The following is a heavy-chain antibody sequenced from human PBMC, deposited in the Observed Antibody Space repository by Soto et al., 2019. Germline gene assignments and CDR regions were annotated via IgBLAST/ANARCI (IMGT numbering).Heavy chain of an antibody. J-gene: IGHJ5*02. D-gene: IGHD6-19*01. CDR2: VFHTGTT. CDR3: ARSAGWYAIHA. Sequence: QVQLKESGPGLVKPSGTLSLTCAVSGDSVSSPYYWCWVRQPPGKGLEWIGEVFHTGTTSYNPSLRSRATISMDKSINQFSLDLSSVTAADTAVYYCARSAGWYAIHAWGPGTLVIVSS. V-gene: IGHV4-4*02. CDR1: GDSVSSPYY.